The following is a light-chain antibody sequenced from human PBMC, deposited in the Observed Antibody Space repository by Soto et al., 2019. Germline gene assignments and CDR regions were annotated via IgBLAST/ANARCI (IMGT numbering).Light chain of an antibody. Sequence: EIMLTQYPAPLSLSPGERATLSCRASQSISGYLAWYQQKPGQAPRLLIYDASNRATGIPARFSGSGSETDFTLTISSLEPEDFAVYYCQQRSNWPHSITFGQGTRLEVK. CDR3: QQRSNWPHSIT. J-gene: IGKJ5*01. CDR2: DAS. CDR1: QSISGY. V-gene: IGKV3-11*01.